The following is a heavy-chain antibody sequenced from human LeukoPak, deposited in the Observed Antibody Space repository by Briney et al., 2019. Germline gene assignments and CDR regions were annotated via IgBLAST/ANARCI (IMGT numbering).Heavy chain of an antibody. CDR3: ARRVAYYYDSSGSAFDI. J-gene: IGHJ3*02. D-gene: IGHD3-22*01. V-gene: IGHV4-39*07. Sequence: PSETLSLTCTVSGGSISSSSYYWGWIRQPPGKGLEWIGEINHSGSTNYNPSLKSRVTISVDTSKNQFSLKLSSVTAADTAVYYCARRVAYYYDSSGSAFDIWGQGTMVTVSS. CDR2: INHSGST. CDR1: GGSISSSSYY.